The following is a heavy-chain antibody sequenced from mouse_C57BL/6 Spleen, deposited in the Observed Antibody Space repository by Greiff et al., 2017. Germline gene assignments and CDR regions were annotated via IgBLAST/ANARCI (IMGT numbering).Heavy chain of an antibody. J-gene: IGHJ2*01. Sequence: VQLQQSGAELVRPGASVKLSCTASGFNIKDDYMHWVKQTPVHGLAWIGAIDPETGGTAYNQKFKGKAILTADKSSSTAYMELRSLTSEDSAVYYCTRNSNFDYWGQGTTLTVSS. CDR2: IDPETGGT. CDR3: TRNSNFDY. D-gene: IGHD2-5*01. CDR1: GFNIKDDY. V-gene: IGHV1-15*01.